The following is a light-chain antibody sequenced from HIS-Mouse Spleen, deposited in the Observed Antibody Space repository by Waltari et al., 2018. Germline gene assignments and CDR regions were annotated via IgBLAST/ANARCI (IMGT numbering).Light chain of an antibody. CDR1: ALTKKY. CDR2: EES. V-gene: IGLV3-10*01. Sequence: SYELTQPPSVSVSPGQTARITFSGDALTKKYAYWYQQKSGQAPVLVIYEESKRPSGIPERFSGSSSGTMATLTISGAQVEDEADYYCYSTDSSGNHRVFGGGTKLTVL. CDR3: YSTDSSGNHRV. J-gene: IGLJ2*01.